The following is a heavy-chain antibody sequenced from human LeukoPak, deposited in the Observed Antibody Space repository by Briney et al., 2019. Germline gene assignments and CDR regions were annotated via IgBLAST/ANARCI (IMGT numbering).Heavy chain of an antibody. CDR2: ISYDGSNK. CDR1: GFTFSSYA. J-gene: IGHJ4*02. Sequence: GGSLRLSCAASGFTFSSYAMHWVRQAPGKGLEWVAVISYDGSNKYYADSVKGRFTISRDNSKNTLYLQMNSLRAEDTAVYYCARDRAGSFDYWGQGTLVTVSS. V-gene: IGHV3-30-3*01. D-gene: IGHD3-10*01. CDR3: ARDRAGSFDY.